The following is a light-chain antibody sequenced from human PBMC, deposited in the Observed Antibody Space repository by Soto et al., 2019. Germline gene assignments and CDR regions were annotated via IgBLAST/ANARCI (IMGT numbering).Light chain of an antibody. CDR1: QSVSSSF. J-gene: IGKJ1*01. CDR2: GAS. V-gene: IGKV3-20*01. Sequence: EIVLTQSPGTLSFSPGERATLSCRASQSVSSSFLGWYQQRPGQAPRLLIYGASNRATGIPDRFSGSGSGTDFTLTINRLEPEDFAVYYCQQYGSSPRTFGQGTKVEIK. CDR3: QQYGSSPRT.